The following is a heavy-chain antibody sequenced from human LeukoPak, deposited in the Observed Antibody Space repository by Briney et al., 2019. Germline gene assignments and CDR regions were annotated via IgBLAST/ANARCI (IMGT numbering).Heavy chain of an antibody. J-gene: IGHJ4*02. CDR3: AKGPTGYSSSWPDY. CDR1: GFTFSSYG. CDR2: ISYDGSNK. V-gene: IGHV3-30*18. Sequence: GGSLRLSCAASGFTFSSYGMHWVRQAPGKGLEWVAVISYDGSNKYYAGSVKGRFTISRDNSKNTLYLQMNSLRAEDTAVYYCAKGPTGYSSSWPDYWGQGTLVTVSS. D-gene: IGHD6-13*01.